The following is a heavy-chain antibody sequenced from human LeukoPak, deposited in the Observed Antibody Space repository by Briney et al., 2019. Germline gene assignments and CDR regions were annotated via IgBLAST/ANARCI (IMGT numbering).Heavy chain of an antibody. D-gene: IGHD3-3*01. J-gene: IGHJ6*03. Sequence: GGSLRLSCAASGFTFSNYGMHWVRQAPGRGLECVAVIWYDGKRQYYADSVKGRFNISRDNPKNMLYLQMNSLRVEDTAVYYCAKGPTQVLRFLRDGKTYYMDVWGKGTSVLVSS. V-gene: IGHV3-33*06. CDR1: GFTFSNYG. CDR2: IWYDGKRQ. CDR3: AKGPTQVLRFLRDGKTYYMDV.